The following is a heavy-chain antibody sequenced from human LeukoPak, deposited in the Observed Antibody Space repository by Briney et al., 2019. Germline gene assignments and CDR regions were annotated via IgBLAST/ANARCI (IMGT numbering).Heavy chain of an antibody. CDR2: INAGNGNT. CDR3: AREGNYGELDY. J-gene: IGHJ4*02. CDR1: GYAFTSYA. D-gene: IGHD4-17*01. Sequence: ASVKASCKASGYAFTSYAMHWVRQAPGQRLEWMGWINAGNGNTKYSQKFQGRVTITRDTSASTAYMELSSLRSEDTAVYYCAREGNYGELDYWGQGTLVTVSS. V-gene: IGHV1-3*01.